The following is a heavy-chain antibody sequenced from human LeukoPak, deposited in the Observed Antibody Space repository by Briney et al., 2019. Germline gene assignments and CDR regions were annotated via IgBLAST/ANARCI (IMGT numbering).Heavy chain of an antibody. CDR3: ARAAGLYGSGSYSPGY. V-gene: IGHV1-46*01. J-gene: IGHJ4*02. CDR1: GYTFTNYY. CDR2: ISPSGGNT. Sequence: GASVKVSCKASGYTFTNYYMHWVRQAPGQGLEWMGIISPSGGNTRYAQKFQGRVTMTRDMSTSTVYMELSSLKSEDTAVYYCARAAGLYGSGSYSPGYWGQGTLVTVSS. D-gene: IGHD3-10*01.